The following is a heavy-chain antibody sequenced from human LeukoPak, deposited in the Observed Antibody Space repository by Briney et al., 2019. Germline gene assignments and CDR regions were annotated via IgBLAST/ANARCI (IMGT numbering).Heavy chain of an antibody. CDR2: INPNSGGT. V-gene: IGHV1-2*02. J-gene: IGHJ4*02. CDR3: AREGGRVYSGYDAFDY. D-gene: IGHD5-12*01. Sequence: GASVKVSCKASGYTFTGYYMHWVRQAPGQGLEWMGWINPNSGGTNYAQKFQGRVTMTRDTSISTAYMELSRLRSDDTAVYYCAREGGRVYSGYDAFDYWGQGTLVTVSS. CDR1: GYTFTGYY.